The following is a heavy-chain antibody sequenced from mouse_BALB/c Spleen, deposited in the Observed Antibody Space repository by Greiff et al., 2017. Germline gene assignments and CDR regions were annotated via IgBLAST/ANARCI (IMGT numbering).Heavy chain of an antibody. V-gene: IGHV1-55*01. CDR1: GYNFTSYW. CDR3: ASWGAMDY. Sequence: QVQLKQPGAELVKPGTSVKLSCKASGYNFTSYWINWVKLRPGQGLEWIGDIYPGSGSTNYNEKFKSKATLTVDTSSSTAYMQLSSLASEDSALYYCASWGAMDYWGQGTSVTVSS. J-gene: IGHJ4*01. CDR2: IYPGSGST.